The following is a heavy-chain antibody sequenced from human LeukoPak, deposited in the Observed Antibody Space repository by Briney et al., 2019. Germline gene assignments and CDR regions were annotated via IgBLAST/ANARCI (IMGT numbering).Heavy chain of an antibody. J-gene: IGHJ4*02. D-gene: IGHD3-10*01. CDR3: ARGYGSGSYPFDY. CDR1: CGSMSSGGYY. CDR2: IYYSGST. V-gene: IGHV4-31*03. Sequence: SQTLSLTCTVSCGSMSSGGYYWSWIRQHPGKGLEWIGYIYYSGSTYYNPSLKSRVTISVDTSKNQFSLKLSSVTAADTAVYYCARGYGSGSYPFDYWGQGTLVTVSS.